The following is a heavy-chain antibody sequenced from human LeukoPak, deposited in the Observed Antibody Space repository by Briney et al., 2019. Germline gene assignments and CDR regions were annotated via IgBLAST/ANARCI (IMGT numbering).Heavy chain of an antibody. CDR1: GGSLRNYY. CDR3: ARSYGRLVGGAFDI. D-gene: IGHD2-8*02. J-gene: IGHJ3*02. CDR2: IYYSGST. Sequence: SETLSLTCTVSGGSLRNYYWSWIRQPPGKGLEWIGYIYYSGSTNYNPSLKSRVTISVDTSKNQFSLKLSSVTAADTAVYYCARSYGRLVGGAFDIWGQGTMVTVSS. V-gene: IGHV4-59*08.